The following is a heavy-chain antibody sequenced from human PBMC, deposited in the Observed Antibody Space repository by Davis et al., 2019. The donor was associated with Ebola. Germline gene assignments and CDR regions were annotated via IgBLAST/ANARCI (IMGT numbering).Heavy chain of an antibody. Sequence: PGGSLRLSCAASGFTFSSYAMHWVRQAPGKGLEWVAVISYGGTKEYYADSVKGRFAISRDDSKNTLYLHMNSLRVEDTAVYYCTKDPDYGDYAFDYWGQGTLVTVSS. CDR3: TKDPDYGDYAFDY. V-gene: IGHV3-30*18. J-gene: IGHJ4*02. CDR2: ISYGGTKE. D-gene: IGHD4-17*01. CDR1: GFTFSSYA.